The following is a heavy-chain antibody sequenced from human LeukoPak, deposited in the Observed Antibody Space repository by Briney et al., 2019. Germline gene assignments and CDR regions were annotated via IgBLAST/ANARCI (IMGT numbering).Heavy chain of an antibody. J-gene: IGHJ4*02. CDR3: ARVRARCSTGCLLGNY. D-gene: IGHD2-2*01. Sequence: ASVKVSCKTSGYTFTQYALNWVRQAPRQGLEWMGWINTNTGNPSYAPGFTGRFVFSLDTSVSTTYLEINSLKAEDTAVYYCARVRARCSTGCLLGNYWGQGTLVTVSS. V-gene: IGHV7-4-1*02. CDR1: GYTFTQYA. CDR2: INTNTGNP.